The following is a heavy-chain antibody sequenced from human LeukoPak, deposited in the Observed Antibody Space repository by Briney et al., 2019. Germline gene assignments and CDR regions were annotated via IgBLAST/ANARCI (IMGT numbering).Heavy chain of an antibody. D-gene: IGHD2-2*01. CDR1: GGTFSSYA. Sequence: SVKVSCKASGGTFSSYAISWVRQAPGQGLEWMGGIIPIFGTANYAQKFQGRVTITTDESTSTAYMELSSLRSEDTAVYYCARPIPAASSTYDAFDIWGQGTMVTVSS. CDR2: IIPIFGTA. V-gene: IGHV1-69*05. J-gene: IGHJ3*02. CDR3: ARPIPAASSTYDAFDI.